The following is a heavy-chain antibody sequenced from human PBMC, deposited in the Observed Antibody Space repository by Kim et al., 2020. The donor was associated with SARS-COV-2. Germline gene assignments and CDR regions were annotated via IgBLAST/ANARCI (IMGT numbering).Heavy chain of an antibody. D-gene: IGHD4-4*01. CDR3: ARHLLKTTVTRHFDY. V-gene: IGHV4-39*01. J-gene: IGHJ4*02. Sequence: PSLKGRVTISVYTSKNQFSRKLSSVTAADTAVYYCARHLLKTTVTRHFDYWGQGTLVTVSS.